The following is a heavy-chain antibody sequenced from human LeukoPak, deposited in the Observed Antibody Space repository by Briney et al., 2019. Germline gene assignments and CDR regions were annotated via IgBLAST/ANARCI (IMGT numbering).Heavy chain of an antibody. CDR2: MNPNSGNT. CDR1: GYTFTSYD. Sequence: ASVKVSCKASGYTFTSYDINWVRQATGQGLEWMGWMNPNSGNTGYAQKFQGRVTITRNTSISTAYMELSSLRSEDTAVYYCARVRDYYYYMDVWGKGTTVTVS. V-gene: IGHV1-8*03. CDR3: ARVRDYYYYMDV. J-gene: IGHJ6*03. D-gene: IGHD3-3*01.